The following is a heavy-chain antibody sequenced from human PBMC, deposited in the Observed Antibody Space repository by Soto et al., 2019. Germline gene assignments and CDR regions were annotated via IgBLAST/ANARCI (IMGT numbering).Heavy chain of an antibody. D-gene: IGHD2-15*01. J-gene: IGHJ2*01. CDR1: GYTFTKFH. V-gene: IGHV1-46*01. Sequence: ASVKVSCKASGYTFTKFHIHWVRQAPGQGLEWMGMIDPSGGVTRDAQRFQGRITMTSDTSTSTAYMELRGLRSEDTAVYYCAREQVVVATTPHWYFDLWGRGTLVTVSS. CDR3: AREQVVVATTPHWYFDL. CDR2: IDPSGGVT.